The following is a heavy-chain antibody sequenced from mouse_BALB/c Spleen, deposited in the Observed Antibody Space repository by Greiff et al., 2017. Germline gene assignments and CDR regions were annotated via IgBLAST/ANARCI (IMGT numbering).Heavy chain of an antibody. Sequence: GGGLVQPGGSRKLSCAASGFTFSSFGMHWVRQGPAKGLEWVAYISSGSSTIYYADTVKGRFTISRDNPKNTLFLQMTSLRSEDTAMYYCARWGYLYYYAMDYWGQGTSVTVSS. V-gene: IGHV5-17*02. D-gene: IGHD5-1*01. J-gene: IGHJ4*01. CDR2: ISSGSSTI. CDR1: GFTFSSFG. CDR3: ARWGYLYYYAMDY.